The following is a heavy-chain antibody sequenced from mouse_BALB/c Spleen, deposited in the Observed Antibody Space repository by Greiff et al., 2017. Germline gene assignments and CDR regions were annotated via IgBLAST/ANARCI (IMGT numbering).Heavy chain of an antibody. CDR2: ISSGSSTI. D-gene: IGHD2-14*01. J-gene: IGHJ4*01. CDR1: GFTFSSFG. Sequence: EVKLMESGGGLVQPGGSRKLSCAASGFTFSSFGMHWVRQAPEKGLEWVAYISSGSSTIYYADTVKGRFTISRDNPKNTLFLQMTSLRSEDTAMYYCARSNRYDAMDYWGQGTSVTVSS. V-gene: IGHV5-17*02. CDR3: ARSNRYDAMDY.